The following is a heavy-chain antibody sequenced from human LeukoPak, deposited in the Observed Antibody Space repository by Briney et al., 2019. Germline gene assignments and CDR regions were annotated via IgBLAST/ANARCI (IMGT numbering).Heavy chain of an antibody. CDR1: GGTLSSYT. Sequence: GASVKVSCKASGGTLSSYTISWVRQAPGQGLEWMGRIIPILGIANYAQKFQGRVTITADKSTSTAYMELSSLRSEDTAVYYCAVRARAYYYYMDVWGKGTTVTVSS. CDR3: AVRARAYYYYMDV. V-gene: IGHV1-69*02. J-gene: IGHJ6*03. CDR2: IIPILGIA.